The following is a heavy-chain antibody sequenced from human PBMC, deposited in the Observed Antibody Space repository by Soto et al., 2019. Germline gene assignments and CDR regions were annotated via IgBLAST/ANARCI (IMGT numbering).Heavy chain of an antibody. CDR1: GGSIRNSNSY. CDR2: IYYSGST. J-gene: IGHJ5*02. D-gene: IGHD3-3*01. Sequence: PSETLSLTCTVSGGSIRNSNSYWGWIRQPPGKGLEWVGDIYYSGSTNYNPSLRSRVTISVDTSKNQFSLKLSSVTAADTAVYYCAREPLLRKEPPYNWFDPWSQGTLVTVSS. V-gene: IGHV4-39*07. CDR3: AREPLLRKEPPYNWFDP.